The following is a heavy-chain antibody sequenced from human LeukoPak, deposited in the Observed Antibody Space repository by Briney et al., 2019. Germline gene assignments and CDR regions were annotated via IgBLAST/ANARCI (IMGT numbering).Heavy chain of an antibody. D-gene: IGHD7-27*01. CDR3: VKRTDWGNWFDP. CDR2: INHSGST. J-gene: IGHJ5*02. V-gene: IGHV4-34*01. CDR1: GGSFSGYY. Sequence: HSGTLSLTCAVYGGSFSGYYWSRIRQPPGKGLEWIGEINHSGSTNYNPSLKSRVTISVDKSENQLSLKLSSVTAADTAVYYCVKRTDWGNWFDPWGQGTLVTVSS.